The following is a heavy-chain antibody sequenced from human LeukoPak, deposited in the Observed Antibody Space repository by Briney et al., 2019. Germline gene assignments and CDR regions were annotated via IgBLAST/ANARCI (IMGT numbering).Heavy chain of an antibody. J-gene: IGHJ4*02. Sequence: SETLSLTCAVYGGSFSGYYWSWIRQPPGKGLEWIGEINHSGSTNYNPSLKSRVTISVDTSKNQFSLKLSSVTAADTAVYYCARKVYAASLDYWGQGSLVTVSS. CDR2: INHSGST. CDR1: GGSFSGYY. V-gene: IGHV4-34*01. D-gene: IGHD2-8*01. CDR3: ARKVYAASLDY.